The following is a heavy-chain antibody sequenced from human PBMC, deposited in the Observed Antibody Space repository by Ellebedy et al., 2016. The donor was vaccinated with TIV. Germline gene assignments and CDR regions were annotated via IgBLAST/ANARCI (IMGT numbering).Heavy chain of an antibody. CDR3: ARAHYGDYGPQPYYYYGMDV. CDR2: IYYSGST. D-gene: IGHD4-17*01. J-gene: IGHJ6*02. V-gene: IGHV4-30-4*01. Sequence: SETLSLTXTVSGGSISSGDYYWSWIRQPPGKGLEWIGYIYYSGSTCYNPSLKSRVTISVDTSKNQFSLKLSSVTAADTAVYYCARAHYGDYGPQPYYYYGMDVWGQGTTVTVSS. CDR1: GGSISSGDYY.